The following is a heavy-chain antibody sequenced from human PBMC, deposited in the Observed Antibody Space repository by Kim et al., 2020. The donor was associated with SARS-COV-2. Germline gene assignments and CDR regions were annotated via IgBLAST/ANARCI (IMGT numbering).Heavy chain of an antibody. J-gene: IGHJ4*02. Sequence: KGRFTISRDNAKNSLSLQMNSLRVEDTALYYCVKGLLRLGKLSVDFNYWGQGTLVTVSS. D-gene: IGHD3-16*02. V-gene: IGHV3-9*01. CDR3: VKGLLRLGKLSVDFNY.